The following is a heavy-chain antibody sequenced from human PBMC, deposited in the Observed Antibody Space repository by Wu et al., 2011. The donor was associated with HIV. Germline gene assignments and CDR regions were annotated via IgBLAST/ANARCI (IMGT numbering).Heavy chain of an antibody. CDR3: ARDGAADHITSYFDY. CDR1: GGSFKSHT. V-gene: IGHV1-69*08. Sequence: QVLLVQSGAEVRKPGSSVKVSCKASGGSFKSHTITWVRQAPGQGLEWMGRIIPIFDTPTYAQRFQDRVTLTADKSTGTAFLELSSLTSEDTAVYYCARDGAADHITSYFDYWGPGTLVIVSS. J-gene: IGHJ4*01. CDR2: IIPIFDTP. D-gene: IGHD1-20*01.